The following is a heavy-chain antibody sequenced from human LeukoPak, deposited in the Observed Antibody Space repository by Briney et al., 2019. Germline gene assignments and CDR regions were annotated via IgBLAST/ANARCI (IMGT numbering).Heavy chain of an antibody. J-gene: IGHJ4*02. D-gene: IGHD5-12*01. Sequence: PGGSLRLSCAASGFTFSSYWMHWVRQAPGKGLVWVSRIHSDGSSPTYADSVKGRFTISRDNAKNTLYLQMNSLRADDTAVYFCARPSGPARGSGYPFDYWGQGTLVTVSS. CDR3: ARPSGPARGSGYPFDY. CDR1: GFTFSSYW. V-gene: IGHV3-74*01. CDR2: IHSDGSSP.